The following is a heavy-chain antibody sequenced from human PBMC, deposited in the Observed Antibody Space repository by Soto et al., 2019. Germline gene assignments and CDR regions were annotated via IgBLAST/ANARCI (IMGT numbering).Heavy chain of an antibody. CDR1: GFTFSSFG. D-gene: IGHD1-1*01. CDR3: VSDPDGINDFDY. Sequence: EVQLVESGGGLVQPGRSLRLSCAVSGFTFSSFGMNWVRQAPGKGLEWISFIDSSGTTRHYADSVKGRFTISRDNVQNSLYLQMNSLRDEDTAVYFCVSDPDGINDFDYWGQGTQVTVSS. V-gene: IGHV3-48*02. J-gene: IGHJ4*02. CDR2: IDSSGTTR.